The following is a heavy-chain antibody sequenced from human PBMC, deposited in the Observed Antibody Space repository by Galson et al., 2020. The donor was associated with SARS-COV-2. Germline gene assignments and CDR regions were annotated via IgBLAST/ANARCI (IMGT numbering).Heavy chain of an antibody. CDR2: ITHNGIT. D-gene: IGHD3-3*01. Sequence: SETLSLTCAVYGGSFSGYYWSWIRQSPGRGLEWIGDITHNGITNYNPSLKSRVTMSVDTWKNQFSLKLSSVTAADTAVYYCARTTIFGVVDRFDYWGQGTLVTVSS. CDR3: ARTTIFGVVDRFDY. CDR1: GGSFSGYY. J-gene: IGHJ4*02. V-gene: IGHV4-34*01.